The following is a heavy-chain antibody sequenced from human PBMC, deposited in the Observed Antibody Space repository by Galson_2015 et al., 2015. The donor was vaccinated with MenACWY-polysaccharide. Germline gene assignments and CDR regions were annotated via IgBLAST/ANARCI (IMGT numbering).Heavy chain of an antibody. CDR1: GYTFTDYH. V-gene: IGHV1-2*02. Sequence: SVKVSYKASGYTFTDYHMYWVRQAPGQGLEWMGWINPDSGDTKSAQKFQGRVTMTRDVSISTAYMELSWLRSDDTAVYYCTRGVLAVARVPTAGSNDFWGQGTLVTVSS. CDR2: INPDSGDT. J-gene: IGHJ4*02. D-gene: IGHD6-19*01. CDR3: TRGVLAVARVPTAGSNDF.